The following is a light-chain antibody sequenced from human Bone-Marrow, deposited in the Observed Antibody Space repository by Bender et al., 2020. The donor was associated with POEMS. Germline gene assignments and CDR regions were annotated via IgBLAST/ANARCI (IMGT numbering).Light chain of an antibody. Sequence: QSVLTQPPSASGTPGQTVTISCSGSNSNIVSHYVYWYQQLPGAAPTLLIYRSNQRPSGVPDRFSASKSGTSASLAISGLRSEDEADFYCCSYADNSVWVFGGGTKLTVL. J-gene: IGLJ3*02. V-gene: IGLV1-47*01. CDR1: NSNIVSHY. CDR2: RSN. CDR3: CSYADNSVWV.